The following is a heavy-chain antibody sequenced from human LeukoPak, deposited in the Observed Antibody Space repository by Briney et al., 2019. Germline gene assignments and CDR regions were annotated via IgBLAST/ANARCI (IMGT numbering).Heavy chain of an antibody. D-gene: IGHD1-1*01. V-gene: IGHV3-21*01. CDR2: ISSSSSYI. CDR3: ASPGVLGTHYFDY. Sequence: GGSLRLSCAASGVTFSSYSMNWVRQAPGKGLEWVSSISSSSSYIYYADSVKGRFTIFRDNAKNSLYLQMNSLRAEDTAVYYCASPGVLGTHYFDYWGQGTLVTVSS. J-gene: IGHJ4*02. CDR1: GVTFSSYS.